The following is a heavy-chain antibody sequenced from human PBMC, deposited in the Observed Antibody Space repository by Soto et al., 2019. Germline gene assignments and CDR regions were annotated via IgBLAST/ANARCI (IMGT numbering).Heavy chain of an antibody. CDR2: ISSGSKTI. D-gene: IGHD3-9*01. CDR1: GFTFSGYS. CDR3: VREDILGVRSFDY. J-gene: IGHJ4*02. Sequence: GGSLRLSCAASGFTFSGYSVNWVRQAPGKGLEWISYISSGSKTIYYADSVKGRFIVSRDNARNSQYLQMNSLRDDDTAVYYCVREDILGVRSFDYWGQGTLVTVS. V-gene: IGHV3-48*02.